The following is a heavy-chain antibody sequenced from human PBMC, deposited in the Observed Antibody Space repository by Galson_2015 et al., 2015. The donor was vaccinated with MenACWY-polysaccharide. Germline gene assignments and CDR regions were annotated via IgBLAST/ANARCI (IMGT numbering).Heavy chain of an antibody. CDR3: ARDGMRDNWNYLDY. J-gene: IGHJ4*02. CDR2: VSAYKGNT. D-gene: IGHD2-15*01. CDR1: GYIFTNYG. Sequence: SVKVSCKASGYIFTNYGFSWVRQAPGQRLQWMGWVSAYKGNTSYAQNFQDRVTMTTDTSTTTTFMELRSLTSDDTAIYYCARDGMRDNWNYLDYWGQGTLVTVSS. V-gene: IGHV1-18*04.